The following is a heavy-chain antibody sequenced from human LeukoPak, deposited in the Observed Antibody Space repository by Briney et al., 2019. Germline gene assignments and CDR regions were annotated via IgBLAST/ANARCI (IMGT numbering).Heavy chain of an antibody. CDR2: IYYSGST. V-gene: IGHV4-59*08. CDR3: ARRDGSYFSWFDY. Sequence: PSETLSLTCTVSGGSISSYYWSWIRQPPGKGLEWIGYIYYSGSTNYNPSLKSRVTISVDTSKNQFSLQLSSVTAADTAVYYCARRDGSYFSWFDYWGQGTLVTVSS. D-gene: IGHD1-26*01. J-gene: IGHJ4*02. CDR1: GGSISSYY.